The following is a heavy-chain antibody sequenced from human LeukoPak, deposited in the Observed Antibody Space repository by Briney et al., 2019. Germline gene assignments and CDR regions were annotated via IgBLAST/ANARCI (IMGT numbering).Heavy chain of an antibody. CDR2: LSGSGYNT. CDR3: AKDPYGTRYFDY. CDR1: GFTFSSYS. Sequence: GGSLRLSCAASGFTFSSYSMNWVRQAPGKGLEWVSSLSGSGYNTYYADSVKGRFTISRDNSKNTVYLQMNSLRAEDTAVYYCAKDPYGTRYFDYWGQGTLVTVSS. V-gene: IGHV3-23*01. J-gene: IGHJ4*02. D-gene: IGHD2-2*01.